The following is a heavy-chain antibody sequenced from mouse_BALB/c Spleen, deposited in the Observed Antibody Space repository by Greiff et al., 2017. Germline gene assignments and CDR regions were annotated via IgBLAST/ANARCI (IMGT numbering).Heavy chain of an antibody. CDR2: INPNNGGT. Sequence: LKVSGPELVKPGASVKISCKTSGYTFTEYTMHWVKQSHGKSLEWIGGINPNNGGTSYNQKFKGKATLTVDKSSSTAYMELRSLTSEDSAVYYCAGDTSMITSFFAYWGQGTLVTVSA. CDR1: GYTFTEYT. D-gene: IGHD2-4*01. CDR3: AGDTSMITSFFAY. J-gene: IGHJ3*01. V-gene: IGHV1-18*01.